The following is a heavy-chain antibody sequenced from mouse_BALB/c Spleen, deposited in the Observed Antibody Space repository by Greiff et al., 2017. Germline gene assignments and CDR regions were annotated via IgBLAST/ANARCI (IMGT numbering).Heavy chain of an antibody. Sequence: EVMLVESGGGLVKPGGSLKLSCAASGFTFSSYAMSWVRQTPEKRLEWVATISSGGSYTYYPDSVKGRFTISRDNAKNTLYLQMSSLRSEDTAMYYCARQGGGTGYFDVWGAGTTVTVSS. V-gene: IGHV5-9-3*01. CDR2: ISSGGSYT. J-gene: IGHJ1*01. CDR3: ARQGGGTGYFDV. CDR1: GFTFSSYA. D-gene: IGHD4-1*01.